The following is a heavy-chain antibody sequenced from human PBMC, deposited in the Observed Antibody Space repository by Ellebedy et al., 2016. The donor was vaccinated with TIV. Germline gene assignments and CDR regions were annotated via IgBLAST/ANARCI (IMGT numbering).Heavy chain of an antibody. CDR2: IYYTGST. D-gene: IGHD3-9*01. V-gene: IGHV4-39*07. CDR1: GGSISSINYY. J-gene: IGHJ4*02. Sequence: GSLRLSCTAPGGSISSINYYWGWIRQPPGKGLEWLGNIYYTGSTSYTPSLKSPVTISVATSKNPSSLKLTSVTAADTAVYYCAREPYYDTLTGETRGDDFWGQGTLVTVSS. CDR3: AREPYYDTLTGETRGDDF.